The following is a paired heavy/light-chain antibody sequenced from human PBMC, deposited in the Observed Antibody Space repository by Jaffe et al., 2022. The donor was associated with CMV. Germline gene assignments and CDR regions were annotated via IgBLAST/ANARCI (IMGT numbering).Light chain of an antibody. CDR1: QSISSY. CDR3: QQSYSTPSIT. CDR2: AAS. J-gene: IGKJ5*01. Sequence: DIQMTQSPSSLSASVGDRVTITCRASQSISSYLNWYQQKPGKAPKLLIYAASSLQSGVPSRFSGSGSGTDFTLTISSLQPEDFATYYCQQSYSTPSITFGQGTRLEIK. V-gene: IGKV1-39*01.
Heavy chain of an antibody. D-gene: IGHD2-15*01. J-gene: IGHJ5*02. Sequence: QLQLQESGPGLVKPSETLSLTCTVSGGSISSSSYYWGWIRQPPGKGLEWIGSIYYSGSTYYNPSLKSRVTISVDTSKNQFSLKLSSVTAADTAVYYCAARDIVVVVAAISDWFDPWGQGTLVTVSS. CDR2: IYYSGST. CDR3: AARDIVVVVAAISDWFDP. V-gene: IGHV4-39*01. CDR1: GGSISSSSYY.